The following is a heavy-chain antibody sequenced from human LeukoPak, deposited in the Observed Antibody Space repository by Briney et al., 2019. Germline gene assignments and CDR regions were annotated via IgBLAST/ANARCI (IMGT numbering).Heavy chain of an antibody. CDR3: ARVPIRFLEWLLQGDFDY. CDR1: VFTFSSYS. V-gene: IGHV3-21*01. CDR2: ISSSSSYI. J-gene: IGHJ4*02. D-gene: IGHD3-3*01. Sequence: PVGSLRLSCAASVFTFSSYSMNWVRQAPGKGLEWVSSISSSSSYIYYADSVKGRFTISRDNAKNSLYVQMNSLRAEDTAVYYCARVPIRFLEWLLQGDFDYWGQGTLVTVSS.